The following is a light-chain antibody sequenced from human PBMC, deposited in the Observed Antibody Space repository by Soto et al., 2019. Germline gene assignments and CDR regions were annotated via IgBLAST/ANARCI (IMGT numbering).Light chain of an antibody. CDR3: QQYATSEII. J-gene: IGKJ5*01. CDR1: QRVSSSY. Sequence: EIVLTQSPGALSLSQGERASLSWRASQRVSSSYLAWYQQRPGQAPRLLIYGASSRATGIPDRYSASGSGTDYTLTISRLEPEDFAVFCCQQYATSEIIFGQGTRLEIK. V-gene: IGKV3-20*01. CDR2: GAS.